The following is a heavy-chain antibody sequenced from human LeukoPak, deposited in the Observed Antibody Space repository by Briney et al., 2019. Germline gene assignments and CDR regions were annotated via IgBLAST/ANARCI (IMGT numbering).Heavy chain of an antibody. V-gene: IGHV1-2*02. CDR2: INANSGGT. Sequence: ASVKVSCKASGHTFTGYYMHWVRQATGQGLEWMGWINANSGGTNYAQKFQGRVTMTRDTSISTAYMELSRLRSDDTAVYYCARGGGAVASPLYAFDIWGQGTMVTVSS. J-gene: IGHJ3*02. CDR1: GHTFTGYY. D-gene: IGHD6-19*01. CDR3: ARGGGAVASPLYAFDI.